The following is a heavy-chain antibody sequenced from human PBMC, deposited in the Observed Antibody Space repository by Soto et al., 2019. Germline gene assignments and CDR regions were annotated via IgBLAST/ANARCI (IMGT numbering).Heavy chain of an antibody. CDR3: AREPATAKPEGVDF. Sequence: ASVKVSCKASGYTFSDYYIHWVRQAPGQGLEWMGWINPNSGGTKYAPKFQGGVTMTRDTAITTAYMELSRLRSGDTAVYYCAREPATAKPEGVDFWGQGTLVTVSS. V-gene: IGHV1-2*02. CDR1: GYTFSDYY. D-gene: IGHD1-1*01. J-gene: IGHJ4*02. CDR2: INPNSGGT.